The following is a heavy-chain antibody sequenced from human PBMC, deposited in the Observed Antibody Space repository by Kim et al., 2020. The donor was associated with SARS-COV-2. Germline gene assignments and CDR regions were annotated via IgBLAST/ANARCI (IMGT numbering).Heavy chain of an antibody. V-gene: IGHV3-72*01. CDR1: GFTFSDYY. D-gene: IGHD6-19*01. J-gene: IGHJ3*02. CDR3: ARERYSSGWFYAFDI. Sequence: GGSLRLSCAASGFTFSDYYMGWVRQAPGKGLEWVGRTRNKANSYITEYAASVKGRFTIPRDDSKNSLYLQMNSLKTEDTAVYYCARERYSSGWFYAFDIWGQGTMVTVSS. CDR2: TRNKANSYIT.